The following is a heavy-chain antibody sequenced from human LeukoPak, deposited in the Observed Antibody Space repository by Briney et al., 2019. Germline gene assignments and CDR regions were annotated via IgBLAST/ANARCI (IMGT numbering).Heavy chain of an antibody. V-gene: IGHV4-31*03. CDR2: IYYSGST. D-gene: IGHD5-24*01. CDR1: GGSISSGDYY. J-gene: IGHJ4*02. CDR3: ARDRDGYNSFDD. Sequence: PSETLSLTCTVSGGSISSGDYYWSWIRQPPGKGLEWIGYIYYSGSTYYNPSLKSRVTISVDTSKNQFSLKLSSVTAADTAVYYCARDRDGYNSFDDWGQGTLVTISS.